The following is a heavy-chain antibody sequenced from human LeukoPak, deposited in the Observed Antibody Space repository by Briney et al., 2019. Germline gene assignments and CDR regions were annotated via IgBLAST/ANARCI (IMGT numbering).Heavy chain of an antibody. D-gene: IGHD6-6*01. J-gene: IGHJ6*03. CDR2: IYYSGSN. V-gene: IGHV4-59*01. Sequence: PSETLSLTCSVSGGYIYSYYWSWLRPPPGKGLEWLGYIYYSGSNNYNPSLKNRVTRSVDTSKNHFSREVSLVTAADTAVYYGARGHESTSSFYNHCYMDVWGTGTPVTVSS. CDR3: ARGHESTSSFYNHCYMDV. CDR1: GGYIYSYY.